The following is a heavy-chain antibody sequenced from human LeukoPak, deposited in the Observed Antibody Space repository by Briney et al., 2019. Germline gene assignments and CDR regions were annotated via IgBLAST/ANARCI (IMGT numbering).Heavy chain of an antibody. CDR3: ARAGGGDGYKYVY. Sequence: ASVKVSCKASGYSFTSNYIHWARQAPGQGLEWVGIINPSGGTTTYAQKFQGRVTMTRDTSTSTVHMELSSLRSEDTAVYYCARAGGGDGYKYVYWGQGTLVTVSS. CDR2: INPSGGTT. CDR1: GYSFTSNY. J-gene: IGHJ4*02. D-gene: IGHD3-16*01. V-gene: IGHV1-46*01.